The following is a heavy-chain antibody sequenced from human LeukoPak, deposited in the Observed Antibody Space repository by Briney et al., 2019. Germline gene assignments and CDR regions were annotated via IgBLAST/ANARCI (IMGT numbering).Heavy chain of an antibody. CDR1: GLTFSSYG. V-gene: IGHV3-30*18. J-gene: IGHJ4*02. CDR3: AKVDCLGSCYRYYFDY. D-gene: IGHD2-15*01. Sequence: GGSLRLSCAASGLTFSSYGMHWGRQAPGKGLEWVAVISYDGSNKYYADSVKGRFTISRDNSKNTLHLQMNSLRAEDTAVYYCAKVDCLGSCYRYYFDYWGQGTLVTVSS. CDR2: ISYDGSNK.